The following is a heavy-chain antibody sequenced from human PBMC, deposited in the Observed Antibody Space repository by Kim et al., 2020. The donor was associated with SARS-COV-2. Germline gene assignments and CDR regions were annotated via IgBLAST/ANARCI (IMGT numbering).Heavy chain of an antibody. CDR3: ATGYNYFYMDV. CDR2: T. D-gene: IGHD5-12*01. V-gene: IGHV4-4*08. Sequence: TNPHPSRKSRVTVSVDTSKTQFSVRLSSVTAADTAVYYCATGYNYFYMDVWGQGTTVSVSS. J-gene: IGHJ6*03.